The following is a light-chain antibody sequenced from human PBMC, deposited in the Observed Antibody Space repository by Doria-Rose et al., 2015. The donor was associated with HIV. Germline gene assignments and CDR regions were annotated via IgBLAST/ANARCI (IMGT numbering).Light chain of an antibody. J-gene: IGKJ1*01. CDR2: DGS. Sequence: ELVLTQSPGTLTLSPGERATLSCRASQSFSSTYLAWYQQKPGQAPSLLIYDGSTRVTGIPDRFSASGSGTDFTLTINRLEPEDFALYYCHQYGTSWTFGQGTKEEI. CDR1: QSFSSTY. V-gene: IGKV3-20*01. CDR3: HQYGTSWT.